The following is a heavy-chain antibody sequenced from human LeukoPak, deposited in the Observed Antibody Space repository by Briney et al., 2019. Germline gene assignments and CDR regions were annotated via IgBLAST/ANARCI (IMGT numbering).Heavy chain of an antibody. CDR1: GFTFSDYA. CDR2: ISGSGGST. D-gene: IGHD3-10*01. Sequence: PGGSLRLSCAASGFTFSDYAMSCVRQAPGKGLDWVSAISGSGGSTYYADSVKGRFTISRDNSKNTLYLQMNSLRAEDTAVYYCAKLPLWFGVQWFDPWGQGTLVTVSS. J-gene: IGHJ5*02. V-gene: IGHV3-23*01. CDR3: AKLPLWFGVQWFDP.